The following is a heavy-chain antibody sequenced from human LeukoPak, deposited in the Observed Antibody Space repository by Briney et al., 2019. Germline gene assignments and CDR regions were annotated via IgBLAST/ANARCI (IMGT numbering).Heavy chain of an antibody. J-gene: IGHJ4*02. CDR3: GRGGYSYGYMGYFDY. D-gene: IGHD5-18*01. Sequence: ASVKVSCKASGYTFSIYGVSWVRQASGQGLEWVGWISAYNGNTNYAQKFQGRVTMTTDTSTTTAYMELRSLRSDDTAVYYCGRGGYSYGYMGYFDYWGQGTLVTVSS. CDR1: GYTFSIYG. CDR2: ISAYNGNT. V-gene: IGHV1-18*01.